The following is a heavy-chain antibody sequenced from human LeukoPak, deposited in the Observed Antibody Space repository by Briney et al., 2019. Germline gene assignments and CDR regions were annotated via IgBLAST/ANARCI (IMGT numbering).Heavy chain of an antibody. J-gene: IGHJ4*02. Sequence: SETLSLTCTVSGGSLSSSGHWWVWIRQPRGKGLEWIGSIHYSGKVYYNPSLKSRVTTSVDTSTDQFSLRLSYANAADTAISYCARQSGDQSSAWYFDAWGQGTLVTVSS. CDR1: GGSLSSSGHW. CDR3: ARQSGDQSSAWYFDA. CDR2: IHYSGKV. D-gene: IGHD6-19*01. V-gene: IGHV4-39*01.